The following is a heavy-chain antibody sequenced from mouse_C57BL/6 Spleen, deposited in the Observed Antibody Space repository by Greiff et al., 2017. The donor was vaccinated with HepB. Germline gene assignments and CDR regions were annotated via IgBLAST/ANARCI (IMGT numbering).Heavy chain of an antibody. Sequence: QVQLQQPGAELVKPGASVKMSCKASGYTFTSYWITWVKQRPGQGLEWIGDIYPGSGSTNYNEKFKSKATLTVDTSSSTAYMQLSSLTCEDSAVYYCARPWGFDGLDYWGQGTTLTVSS. V-gene: IGHV1-55*01. CDR1: GYTFTSYW. CDR2: IYPGSGST. D-gene: IGHD2-3*01. J-gene: IGHJ2*01. CDR3: ARPWGFDGLDY.